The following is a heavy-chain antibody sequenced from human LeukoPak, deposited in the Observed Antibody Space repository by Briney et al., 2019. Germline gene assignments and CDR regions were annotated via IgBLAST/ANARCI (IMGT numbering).Heavy chain of an antibody. D-gene: IGHD6-13*01. Sequence: SETLSLTCAVYGGSFSGYYWSWIRQPPGKGLEWIGRIYTSGSTNYNPSLKSRVTMSVDTSKNQFSLKLSSVTAADTAVYYCARGIAAIGIGWFDPWGQGTLVTVSS. CDR2: IYTSGST. CDR3: ARGIAAIGIGWFDP. J-gene: IGHJ5*02. CDR1: GGSFSGYY. V-gene: IGHV4-59*10.